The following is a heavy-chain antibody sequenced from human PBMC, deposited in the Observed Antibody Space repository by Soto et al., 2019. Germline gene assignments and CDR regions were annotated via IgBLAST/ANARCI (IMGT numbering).Heavy chain of an antibody. D-gene: IGHD2-2*02. V-gene: IGHV1-46*01. CDR1: GYTFTSYY. CDR3: ARAQGSIVLVPAAIGDYYGMDV. CDR2: INPSGGST. Sequence: ASVKVSCKASGYTFTSYYMHWVRQAPGQGLEGMGIINPSGGSTSYAQKFQGRVTMTRDTSTSTVYMELSSLRSEDTAVYYCARAQGSIVLVPAAIGDYYGMDVWGQGTTVTVS. J-gene: IGHJ6*02.